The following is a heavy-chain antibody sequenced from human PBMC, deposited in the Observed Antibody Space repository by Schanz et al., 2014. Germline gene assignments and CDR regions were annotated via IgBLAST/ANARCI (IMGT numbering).Heavy chain of an antibody. CDR2: IWSDGSGK. D-gene: IGHD6-19*01. V-gene: IGHV3-33*08. J-gene: IGHJ4*02. CDR1: GFTFGSYG. CDR3: AKLSSSGRLAGYFDY. Sequence: EQLLQSGGGLVQPGGSLRLSCAASGFTFGSYGMSWVRQAPGKGLEWVAVIWSDGSGKYYADSVKGRFTISRDSPKNTLYLQMNSLRAEDTALYYCAKLSSSGRLAGYFDYWGQGALVTVSS.